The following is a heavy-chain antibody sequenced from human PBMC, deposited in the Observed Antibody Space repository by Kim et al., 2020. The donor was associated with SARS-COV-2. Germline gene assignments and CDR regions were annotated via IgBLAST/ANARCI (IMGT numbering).Heavy chain of an antibody. D-gene: IGHD2-2*01. CDR3: TTVSMR. J-gene: IGHJ4*02. Sequence: GGSLRLSCAVSGIPFSNAWFNWVRQSPGKGLEWVGRIKSKTDGGTADLAAPGKGRFAISRDDSKNTLSLLMNNVETDDSAVYYCTTVSMRWGQGTLATVS. V-gene: IGHV3-15*01. CDR2: IKSKTDGGTA. CDR1: GIPFSNAW.